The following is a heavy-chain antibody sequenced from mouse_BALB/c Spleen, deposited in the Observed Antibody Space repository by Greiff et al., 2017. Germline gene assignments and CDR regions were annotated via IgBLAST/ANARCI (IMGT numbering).Heavy chain of an antibody. CDR1: GYTFTSYT. CDR3: AGGDGYDGLSFAY. D-gene: IGHD2-2*01. J-gene: IGHJ3*01. V-gene: IGHV1-4*02. Sequence: QVQLKESAAELARPGASVKMSCKASGYTFTSYTMHWVKQRPGQGLEWIGYINPSSGYTEYNQKFKDKTTLTADKSSSTAYMQLSSLTSEDSAVYYCAGGDGYDGLSFAYWGQGTLVTVSA. CDR2: INPSSGYT.